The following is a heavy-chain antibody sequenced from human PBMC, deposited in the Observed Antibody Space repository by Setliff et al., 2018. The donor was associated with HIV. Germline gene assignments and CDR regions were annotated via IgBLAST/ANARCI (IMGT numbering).Heavy chain of an antibody. V-gene: IGHV3-30*04. D-gene: IGHD3-3*01. Sequence: PGGSLRLSCAVSGFTFSNYAMHWVRQAPGKGLEWVTVISYDGSNKYYAGSVKGRFTISRDNSKNTLYLQMNNLRVEDTAVYYCAKDPQTRRLRFSYYYYYMDVWGKGTTVTVSS. CDR2: ISYDGSNK. J-gene: IGHJ6*03. CDR3: AKDPQTRRLRFSYYYYYMDV. CDR1: GFTFSNYA.